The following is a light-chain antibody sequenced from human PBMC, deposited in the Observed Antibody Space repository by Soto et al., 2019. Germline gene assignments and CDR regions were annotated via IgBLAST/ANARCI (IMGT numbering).Light chain of an antibody. V-gene: IGLV2-23*01. CDR2: EGS. CDR1: SSDVGSYSF. Sequence: QSALTQPASVSGSPGQSITISCTGTSSDVGSYSFVSWYQQHPGKAPTLMIYEGSERPSGVTHRFSGSKSGNTASLTISGLQAEEEAYYFCCLSAGSSFVFGAGTKLTVL. CDR3: CLSAGSSFV. J-gene: IGLJ1*01.